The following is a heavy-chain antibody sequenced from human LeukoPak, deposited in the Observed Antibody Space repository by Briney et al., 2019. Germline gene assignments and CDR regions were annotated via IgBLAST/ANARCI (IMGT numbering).Heavy chain of an antibody. CDR3: ARTMYITGSSDFDY. J-gene: IGHJ4*02. CDR1: GFTFNIYA. Sequence: LGWSLRLSCAASGFTFNIYAMHWVRQAPGKGLEWGAVISYDGSKTYYADSVKGRFTISRDNSKNTLNLQMNSLRAEDTALYYCARTMYITGSSDFDYWGQGTLVTVSS. D-gene: IGHD1-26*01. V-gene: IGHV3-30-3*01. CDR2: ISYDGSKT.